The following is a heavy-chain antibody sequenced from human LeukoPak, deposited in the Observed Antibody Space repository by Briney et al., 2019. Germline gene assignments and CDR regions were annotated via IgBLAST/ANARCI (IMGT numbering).Heavy chain of an antibody. Sequence: GGSLRLSCAASGFTFSDFYMSWIRQAPGKGLEWVSYISSTGRTTIYVDSVEGRFTISRDNAKNSLYLQMNSLRAEDMAVYYCARGDGRYGGAFESWGQGTMVTVSS. CDR1: GFTFSDFY. J-gene: IGHJ3*02. CDR3: ARGDGRYGGAFES. CDR2: ISSTGRTT. V-gene: IGHV3-11*04. D-gene: IGHD3-16*01.